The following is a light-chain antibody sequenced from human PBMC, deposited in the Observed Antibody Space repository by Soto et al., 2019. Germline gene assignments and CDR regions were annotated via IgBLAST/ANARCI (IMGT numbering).Light chain of an antibody. CDR3: QQYDSSPR. J-gene: IGKJ4*01. V-gene: IGKV3-20*01. Sequence: EIVLTQSPGTLSLSPGERAPLSCRASQSVSSSYLAWYQQKPGQAPRLLIYGASSRATGIPDRFSGSGSGTDFTLTISRLEPEDFAVYYCQQYDSSPRFGGGTKVEIK. CDR2: GAS. CDR1: QSVSSSY.